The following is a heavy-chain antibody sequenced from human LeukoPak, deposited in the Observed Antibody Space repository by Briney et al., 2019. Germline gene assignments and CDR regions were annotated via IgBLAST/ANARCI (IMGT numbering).Heavy chain of an antibody. Sequence: GGSLRLSCAASGFTFSSYGMHRVRQASGKGLEWVAVISYDGSNKYYADSVKGRFTISRDNSKNTLYLQMNSLRAEDTAVYYCAKASRSSVGATSGGDYWGQGTLVTVSS. D-gene: IGHD1-26*01. J-gene: IGHJ4*02. V-gene: IGHV3-30*18. CDR1: GFTFSSYG. CDR3: AKASRSSVGATSGGDY. CDR2: ISYDGSNK.